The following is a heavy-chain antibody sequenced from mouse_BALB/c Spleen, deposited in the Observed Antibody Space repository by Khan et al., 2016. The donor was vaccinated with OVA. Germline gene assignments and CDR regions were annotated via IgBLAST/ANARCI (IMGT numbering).Heavy chain of an antibody. CDR2: ISSGGST. CDR3: AREDYRYDEYYFDY. D-gene: IGHD2-14*01. CDR1: GFTFSSYV. V-gene: IGHV5-6-5*01. J-gene: IGHJ2*01. Sequence: EVELVESGGSSVKPGGSLKLSCAVSGFTFSSYVMSWVRQTPEKRLEWVASISSGGSTYYPDSVKGRFTISRDNARNIVNLQMSSLRSEDMAIYYCAREDYRYDEYYFDYWGQGTTLTVSS.